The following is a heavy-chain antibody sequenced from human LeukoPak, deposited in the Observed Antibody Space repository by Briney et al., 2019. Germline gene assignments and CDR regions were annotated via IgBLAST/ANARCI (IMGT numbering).Heavy chain of an antibody. Sequence: SETLSLTCTVSGDSISSYYWIWIRQPAGKGLEWIGRIYTSGSTNYNPSLKSRVTISVDKSKNQFSLKLSSVTAAGTAVYYCSSVVDYYGSGGYLPDAFDIWGQGTMVTVSS. CDR1: GDSISSYY. CDR2: IYTSGST. J-gene: IGHJ3*02. CDR3: SSVVDYYGSGGYLPDAFDI. V-gene: IGHV4-4*07. D-gene: IGHD3-22*01.